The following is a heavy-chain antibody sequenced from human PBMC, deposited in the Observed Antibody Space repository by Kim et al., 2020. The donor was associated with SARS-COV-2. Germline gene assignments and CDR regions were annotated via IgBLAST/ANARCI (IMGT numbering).Heavy chain of an antibody. CDR1: GFTFSDYY. V-gene: IGHV3-11*06. J-gene: IGHJ3*02. D-gene: IGHD6-13*01. Sequence: GGSLRLSCAASGFTFSDYYMSWIRQAPGKGLEWVSYISSSSSYTNYADSVKGRFTISRDNAKNSLYLQMNSLRAEDTAVYYCASLPIAAAEDAFDIWGQGTMVTVSS. CDR3: ASLPIAAAEDAFDI. CDR2: ISSSSSYT.